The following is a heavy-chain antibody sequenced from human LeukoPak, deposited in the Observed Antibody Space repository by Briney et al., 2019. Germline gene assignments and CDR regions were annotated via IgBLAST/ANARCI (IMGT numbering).Heavy chain of an antibody. Sequence: PSETLSLTCTVSGGSISSSSYYWGWIRQPPGKWLEWIGSIYYSGSTYYNPSLKSRVTISVDTSKNQFSLKLSSVTAADTAVYYCARVGLDYGSGSPYYFDYWGQGTLVTVSS. CDR2: IYYSGST. D-gene: IGHD3-10*01. CDR1: GGSISSSSYY. CDR3: ARVGLDYGSGSPYYFDY. V-gene: IGHV4-39*01. J-gene: IGHJ4*02.